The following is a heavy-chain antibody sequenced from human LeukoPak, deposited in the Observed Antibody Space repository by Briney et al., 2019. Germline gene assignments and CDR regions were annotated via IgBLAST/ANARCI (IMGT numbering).Heavy chain of an antibody. CDR2: IKEDGRQK. D-gene: IGHD3-3*01. CDR3: ASGFLDDFWSGHF. Sequence: GGSLRLPCEASGFTFSTHWMSWVRQAPGKGLEWVANIKEDGRQKYYVDSVKGRFTISRDNARKSLYLQMNSLRAEDTAVYYCASGFLDDFWSGHFWGQGTLVTVSS. CDR1: GFTFSTHW. V-gene: IGHV3-7*01. J-gene: IGHJ4*02.